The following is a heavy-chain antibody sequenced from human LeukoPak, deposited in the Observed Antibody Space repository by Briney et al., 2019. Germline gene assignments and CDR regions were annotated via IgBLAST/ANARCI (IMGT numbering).Heavy chain of an antibody. CDR2: IRYDGSDK. D-gene: IGHD6-6*01. V-gene: IGHV3-30*02. J-gene: IGHJ4*02. Sequence: PGGSLRLSCAASRFTFDDYAMHWVRQAPGKGLEWVAFIRYDGSDKYYADSVKGRFTISRDNSKNTLYLQMNSLRPDDSAVYYCGKALDPDFWGQGTLVTVSS. CDR3: GKALDPDF. CDR1: RFTFDDYA.